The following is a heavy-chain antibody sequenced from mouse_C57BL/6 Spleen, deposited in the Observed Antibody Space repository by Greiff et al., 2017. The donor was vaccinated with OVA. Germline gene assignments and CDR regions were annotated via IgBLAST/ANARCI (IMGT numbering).Heavy chain of an antibody. CDR3: ARYYGYDAAWFAY. J-gene: IGHJ3*01. CDR1: GYTFTNYW. V-gene: IGHV1-63*01. Sequence: QVQLQQSGAELVRPGTSVKMSCKASGYTFTNYWIGWAKQRPGHGLEWIGDIYPGGGYTNYNEKFKGKATLTADKSSSTAYMQFSSLTSEDSAIYYCARYYGYDAAWFAYWGQGTLVTVSA. D-gene: IGHD2-2*01. CDR2: IYPGGGYT.